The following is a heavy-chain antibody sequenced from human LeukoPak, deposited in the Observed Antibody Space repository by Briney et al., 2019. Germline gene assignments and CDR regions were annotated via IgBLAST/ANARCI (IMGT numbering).Heavy chain of an antibody. J-gene: IGHJ4*02. CDR2: ISGSGGST. D-gene: IGHD3-10*01. Sequence: GGSLRLSCAASGFTFSSYAMSWVRQAPGKGLEWVSAISGSGGSTYYADSAKGRFTISRDNSKSRLYLQMNSLRAEDTAVYYCAKGMATYGSGTLFDYWGQGTLVTVSS. CDR1: GFTFSSYA. V-gene: IGHV3-23*01. CDR3: AKGMATYGSGTLFDY.